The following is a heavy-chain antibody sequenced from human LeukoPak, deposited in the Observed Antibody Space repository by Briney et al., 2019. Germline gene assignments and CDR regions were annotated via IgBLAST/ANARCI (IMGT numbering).Heavy chain of an antibody. V-gene: IGHV3-7*03. Sequence: PGGSLRLSCAVAGFSFNKYWMSWVRQATGKGLECVAKIKEDGSEQHYVDSVKGRFTISRDNSKNTLYLQMNSLRADDTAVYYCAKGTMVRGFDYWGQGTLVTVSS. J-gene: IGHJ4*02. D-gene: IGHD3-10*01. CDR2: IKEDGSEQ. CDR3: AKGTMVRGFDY. CDR1: GFSFNKYW.